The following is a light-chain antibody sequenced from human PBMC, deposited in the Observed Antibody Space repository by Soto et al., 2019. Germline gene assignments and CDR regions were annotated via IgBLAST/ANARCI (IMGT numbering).Light chain of an antibody. CDR1: RSVLYRPNNKNY. J-gene: IGKJ1*01. CDR2: WAS. V-gene: IGKV4-1*01. CDR3: QQYYNNPRT. Sequence: DIVMTQSPDSLAVSLGERATIHCKSSRSVLYRPNNKNYLAWYQQKPGQPPRLLISWASTRESGVPDRFSGSGSGTDFALTITSLQAEDVTVYYCQQYYNNPRTFGQGTKV.